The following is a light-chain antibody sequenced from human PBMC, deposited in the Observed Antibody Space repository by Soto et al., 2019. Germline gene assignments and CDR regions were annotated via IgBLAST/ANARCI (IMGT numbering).Light chain of an antibody. CDR1: QIINVDY. CDR3: QQYGTSPLT. V-gene: IGKV3-20*01. Sequence: EIVLTQSPGTLSLSPGERATLSCRASQIINVDYLAWYQQKPGQAPRLLMYDASRRATGVPDRFSGSGSGADFTLTISRLEAEDFAVYYCQQYGTSPLTFGPRTKVDIK. J-gene: IGKJ3*01. CDR2: DAS.